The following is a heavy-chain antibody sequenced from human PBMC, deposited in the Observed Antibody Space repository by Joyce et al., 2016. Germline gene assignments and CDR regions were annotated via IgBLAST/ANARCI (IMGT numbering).Heavy chain of an antibody. CDR1: GDSISSTPYY. CDR3: SRRGGNSYGSDS. D-gene: IGHD5-18*01. CDR2: IYHSGST. Sequence: QLQLQESGPGLVKPSETLSLTCTVSGDSISSTPYYWGWIRQPPGKGLEWIGSIYHSGSTCYNPSLKSRVTISVDTSKNQFSLRLNFVTAADTAVYYCSRRGGNSYGSDSWGQGTLVTVSS. J-gene: IGHJ4*02. V-gene: IGHV4-39*07.